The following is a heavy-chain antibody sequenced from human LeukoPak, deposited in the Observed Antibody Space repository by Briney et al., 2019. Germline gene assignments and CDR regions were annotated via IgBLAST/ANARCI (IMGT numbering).Heavy chain of an antibody. CDR2: IYYSGST. Sequence: SSETLSLTCTVSGGSISSYYWSWIRQPPGKGLEWIGYIYYSGSTNYNPSLKSRVTISVDTSKNQFSLKLSSVTAADTAVYYCARDLSTMSSITMVRGPMDVWGQGTTVTVSS. CDR1: GGSISSYY. CDR3: ARDLSTMSSITMVRGPMDV. V-gene: IGHV4-59*12. J-gene: IGHJ6*02. D-gene: IGHD3-10*01.